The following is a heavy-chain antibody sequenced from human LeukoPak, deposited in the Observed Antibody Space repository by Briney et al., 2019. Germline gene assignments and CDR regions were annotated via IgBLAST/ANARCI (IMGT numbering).Heavy chain of an antibody. CDR2: IKEDGSEI. Sequence: GGSLRLSCAASTFTFSNYWMSWVRQAPGKGLEWVANIKEDGSEINYVDSVKGRFTISRDNAKNSLYLQMNSLRVDDTAVYYCARDRGYSTFDYWGQGTLVTVSS. CDR1: TFTFSNYW. D-gene: IGHD4-23*01. J-gene: IGHJ4*02. V-gene: IGHV3-7*01. CDR3: ARDRGYSTFDY.